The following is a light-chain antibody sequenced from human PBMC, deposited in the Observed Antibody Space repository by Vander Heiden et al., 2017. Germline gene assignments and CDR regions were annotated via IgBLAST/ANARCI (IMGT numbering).Light chain of an antibody. CDR3: QQYDNLPLT. CDR1: QDISNY. Sequence: DIQMTQPPSSLSASVGDSVTITCQASQDISNYLNWYQQKPGKAPKLLIYDASNLETGVPSRFSGSGSGTDFTFTISSLQPEDIATYYCQQYDNLPLTFGGGTKVEIK. CDR2: DAS. V-gene: IGKV1-33*01. J-gene: IGKJ4*01.